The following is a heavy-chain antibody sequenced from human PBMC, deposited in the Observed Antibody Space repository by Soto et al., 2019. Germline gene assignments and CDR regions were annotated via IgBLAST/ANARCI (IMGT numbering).Heavy chain of an antibody. CDR1: GFTFSSYG. J-gene: IGHJ4*02. Sequence: QVQLVESGGGVVQPGRSLRLSCAASGFTFSSYGMHWVRQAPGKGLEWVAVIWYDGSNKYYADSVKGRFTISRDNSKNTLSLQMNSLRAEDTAVYYCAREGLLAGKNDYWGQGTLVTVSS. D-gene: IGHD6-19*01. CDR2: IWYDGSNK. V-gene: IGHV3-33*01. CDR3: AREGLLAGKNDY.